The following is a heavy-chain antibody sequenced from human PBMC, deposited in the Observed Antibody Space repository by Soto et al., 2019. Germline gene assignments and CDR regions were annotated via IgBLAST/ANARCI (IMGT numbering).Heavy chain of an antibody. D-gene: IGHD6-6*01. J-gene: IGHJ4*02. CDR1: GGTFSSYA. V-gene: IGHV1-69*13. CDR3: ACSIAAPHAPFDY. CDR2: LIPIFGTA. Sequence: SVKVSCKASGGTFSSYAISWVRQAPGQGLEWMVGLIPIFGTANYAQKFQGRVTITADESTSTAYMELSSLRSEDTAVYYCACSIAAPHAPFDYWGQGTLVTVSS.